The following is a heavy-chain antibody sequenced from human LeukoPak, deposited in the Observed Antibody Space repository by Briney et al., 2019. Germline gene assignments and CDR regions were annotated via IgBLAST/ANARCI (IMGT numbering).Heavy chain of an antibody. J-gene: IGHJ6*01. CDR1: GGTFSRYA. V-gene: IGHV1-69*01. CDR3: ARVSGGSGSLPEYYYYYYGMDV. Sequence: GASVKVSCKASGGTFSRYAISWVRQAPGHGLEWMGGIIPIFGTANYAQKFQGRVTITADESTSTAYMELSSLRSEDTAVYYCARVSGGSGSLPEYYYYYYGMDVWGQGTTVTVSS. CDR2: IIPIFGTA. D-gene: IGHD3-10*01.